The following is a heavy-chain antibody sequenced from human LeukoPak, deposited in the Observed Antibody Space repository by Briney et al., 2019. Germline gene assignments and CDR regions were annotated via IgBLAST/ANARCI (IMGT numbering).Heavy chain of an antibody. D-gene: IGHD3-22*01. J-gene: IGHJ4*02. CDR1: GYTFTSYA. Sequence: GASVKVSCKASGYTFTSYAMHWVRQAPGQRLEWMGWINAGNGNTKYSQEFQGRVTITRDTSASTAYMELGSLRSEDTAVYYCATPTTHYYDSSGYNDYWGQGTLVTVSS. CDR2: INAGNGNT. CDR3: ATPTTHYYDSSGYNDY. V-gene: IGHV1-3*03.